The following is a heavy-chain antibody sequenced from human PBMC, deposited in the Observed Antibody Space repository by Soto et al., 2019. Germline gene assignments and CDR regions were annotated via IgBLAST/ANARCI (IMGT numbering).Heavy chain of an antibody. CDR3: ARLPPGNWFDP. CDR2: IKQDGSEK. V-gene: IGHV3-7*03. Sequence: EVQLVESGGGLVQPGGSLRLSCTASGFTFSSYWMSWVRQVPGKGLEWVANIKQDGSEKYYVDSVKGRFTISRDNAKNSLYLQMSSLRAEDTAVYYCARLPPGNWFDPWGQGTLVTVSS. J-gene: IGHJ5*02. CDR1: GFTFSSYW.